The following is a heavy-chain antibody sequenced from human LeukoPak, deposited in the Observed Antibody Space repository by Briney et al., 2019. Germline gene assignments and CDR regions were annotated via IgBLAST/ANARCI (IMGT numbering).Heavy chain of an antibody. D-gene: IGHD2-21*01. CDR1: GGSFSGYY. V-gene: IGHV4-34*01. Sequence: SESLSLTCAVYGGSFSGYYWSWIRQPPGKGLEWIGEINHSGSTNYNPSLKSRVTISVDTSKNQFSLKLSSVTAADTAVYYCARHGKSVRPRRMAYCGGDCYSGGDYWGQGTLVTVSS. CDR3: ARHGKSVRPRRMAYCGGDCYSGGDY. CDR2: INHSGST. J-gene: IGHJ4*02.